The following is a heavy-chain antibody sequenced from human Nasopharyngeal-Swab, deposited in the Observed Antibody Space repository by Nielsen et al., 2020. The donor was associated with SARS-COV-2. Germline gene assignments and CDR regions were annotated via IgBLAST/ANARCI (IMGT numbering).Heavy chain of an antibody. J-gene: IGHJ4*02. CDR1: GFVFSIYG. Sequence: GESLKISCAASGFVFSIYGMNWVRQAPGKGLEWVSSISSRSSNIYYADSVKGRFTISRDNAKNSLYLQMNSLRAEDPAVYYCARDIGGGRYGSDYWGQGTLVTVSS. D-gene: IGHD3-16*01. CDR2: ISSRSSNI. CDR3: ARDIGGGRYGSDY. V-gene: IGHV3-21*01.